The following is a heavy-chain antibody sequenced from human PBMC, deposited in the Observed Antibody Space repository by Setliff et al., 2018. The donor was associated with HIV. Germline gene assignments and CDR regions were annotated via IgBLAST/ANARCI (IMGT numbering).Heavy chain of an antibody. J-gene: IGHJ4*02. CDR2: INPSGGST. CDR1: GYAFTSYY. Sequence: GASVKVSCKTSGYAFTSYYMHWVRQAPGQGLEWMGVINPSGGSTNYAQKFQGRVTMTGDTSTSTVYMDLSSLRSEDTAVYYCARDGGYSSPYYFHYWGQGTPVTVSS. V-gene: IGHV1-46*01. CDR3: ARDGGYSSPYYFHY. D-gene: IGHD5-18*01.